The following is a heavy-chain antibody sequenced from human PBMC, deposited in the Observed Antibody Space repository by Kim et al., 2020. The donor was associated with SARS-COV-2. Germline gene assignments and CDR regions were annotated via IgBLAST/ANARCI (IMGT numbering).Heavy chain of an antibody. CDR1: GYTFTSYH. J-gene: IGHJ2*01. CDR2: MDPVRGNT. D-gene: IGHD3-16*01. CDR3: VKTIGGGSEDWTFEL. Sequence: ASVKVSCEDSGYTFTSYHINWVRQAAGQGLEGMGWMDPVRGNTGYAQKVQGRVTMTWDTSIRTAYVELSSLRYEDTAVYFCVKTIGGGSEDWTFELWSRG. V-gene: IGHV1-8*01.